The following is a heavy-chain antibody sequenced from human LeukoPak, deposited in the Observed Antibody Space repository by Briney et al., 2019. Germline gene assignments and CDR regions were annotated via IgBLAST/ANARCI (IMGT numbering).Heavy chain of an antibody. CDR2: IDPEDGET. D-gene: IGHD1-26*01. J-gene: IGHJ4*02. CDR3: ATVPRGIVGATRPFDY. V-gene: IGHV1-24*01. CDR1: GYTLTELS. Sequence: GASVKVSCKVSGYTLTELSMHWVRQAPGKGLEWMGGIDPEDGETIYAQKFQGRVTMTEDTSTDTAYMELSSLRSEDTAVYYCATVPRGIVGATRPFDYWGQGTLVTVSS.